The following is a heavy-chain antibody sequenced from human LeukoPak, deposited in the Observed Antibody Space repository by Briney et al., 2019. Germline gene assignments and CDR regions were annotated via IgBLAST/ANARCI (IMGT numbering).Heavy chain of an antibody. CDR1: GYTFTGYY. CDR2: INPNSGGT. Sequence: PGASVKVSCKASGYTFTGYYMHWVRRAPGQGLEWMGWINPNSGGTNYAQKFQGRVTMTRDTSISTAYMKLSRLRSDDTAVYYCARDLWSGYPDDYWGQGTLVTVSS. J-gene: IGHJ4*02. CDR3: ARDLWSGYPDDY. D-gene: IGHD3-3*01. V-gene: IGHV1-2*02.